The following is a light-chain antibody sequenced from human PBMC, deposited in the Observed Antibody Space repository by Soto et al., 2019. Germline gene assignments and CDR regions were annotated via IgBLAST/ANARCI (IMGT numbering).Light chain of an antibody. V-gene: IGLV1-40*01. J-gene: IGLJ1*01. Sequence: QSVLTQPPSVSGAPGQRVTISCTGSTSNIGAGFDVHWYQQLPGTAPKLLIYRNINRPSGVPDRFSGSKSGTSASLAITGLQAEDAADYYCQSYDSNIYVFGTGTKLTVL. CDR3: QSYDSNIYV. CDR2: RNI. CDR1: TSNIGAGFD.